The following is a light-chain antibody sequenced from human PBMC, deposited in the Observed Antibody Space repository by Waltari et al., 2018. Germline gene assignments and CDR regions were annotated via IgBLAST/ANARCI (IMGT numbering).Light chain of an antibody. Sequence: LQMTQSPSSLSASVGDRVTITCRTSQSISSYLNWYQQKPGKPPKLLIYTASTLQSGVPSRFSGSGSGTDFTLSISNLQPEDSATYYCQQSYSLRTFGQGTKVEIK. V-gene: IGKV1-39*01. CDR2: TAS. CDR1: QSISSY. J-gene: IGKJ1*01. CDR3: QQSYSLRT.